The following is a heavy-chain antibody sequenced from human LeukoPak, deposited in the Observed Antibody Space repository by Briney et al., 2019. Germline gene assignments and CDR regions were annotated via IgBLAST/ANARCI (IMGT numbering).Heavy chain of an antibody. D-gene: IGHD1-1*01. CDR3: ASSGFSTNYYFDY. Sequence: ASVTVSCKASGYTFTGYYMHWVRQAPGQGLEWMGRINPNSGGTNYAQKFQGRVTMTRDTSISTAYMELSRLRSDDTAVYYCASSGFSTNYYFDYWGQGTLVTVSS. CDR2: INPNSGGT. V-gene: IGHV1-2*06. CDR1: GYTFTGYY. J-gene: IGHJ4*02.